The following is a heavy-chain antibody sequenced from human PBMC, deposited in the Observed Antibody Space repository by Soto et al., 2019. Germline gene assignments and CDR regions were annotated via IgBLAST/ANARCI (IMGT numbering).Heavy chain of an antibody. Sequence: VQLMQSGAEVKQPGSSVKVSCEASGGTFSSHSINWVRQAPGQGLEWMGGIVTLFVKANYAQNFQGRVNIPADQSTRTVYMDLSSLRSDDTAVYYCAREVGYGDFSAALLDWGQGTLVTVSS. D-gene: IGHD4-17*01. V-gene: IGHV1-69*01. J-gene: IGHJ4*02. CDR1: GGTFSSHS. CDR2: IVTLFVKA. CDR3: AREVGYGDFSAALLD.